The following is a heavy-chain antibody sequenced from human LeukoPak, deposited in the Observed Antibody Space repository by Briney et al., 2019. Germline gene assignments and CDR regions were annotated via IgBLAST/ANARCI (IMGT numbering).Heavy chain of an antibody. CDR1: GFTFSSYA. V-gene: IGHV3-23*01. CDR3: AKDPLPIQLWLGYYMDV. CDR2: ISGSGGST. J-gene: IGHJ6*03. D-gene: IGHD5-18*01. Sequence: GDSLSLSCAASGFTFSSYAMSWVRQAPGKGLEWVSAISGSGGSTYYADSVKGRFTISRDNSKNTPYLQMNSLRAEDTAVYYCAKDPLPIQLWLGYYMDVWGKGTTVTVSS.